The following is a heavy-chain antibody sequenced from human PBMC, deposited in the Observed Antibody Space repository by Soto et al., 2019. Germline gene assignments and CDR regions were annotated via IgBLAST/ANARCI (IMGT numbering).Heavy chain of an antibody. V-gene: IGHV4-30-2*01. CDR1: GDSISSGGYS. CDR3: ACRAAAGYNWFDP. CDR2: IYHSGST. J-gene: IGHJ5*02. Sequence: PSETLSLTCAVSGDSISSGGYSWSWIRQPPGKGLEWIGYIYHSGSTYYNPSLKSRVTISVDRSKNQFSLKLSSVTAADTAVYYCACRAAAGYNWFDPWGQGTLVTVSS. D-gene: IGHD6-13*01.